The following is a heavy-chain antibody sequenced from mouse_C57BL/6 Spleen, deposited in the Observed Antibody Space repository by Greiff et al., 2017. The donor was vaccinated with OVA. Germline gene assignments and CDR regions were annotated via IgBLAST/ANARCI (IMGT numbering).Heavy chain of an antibody. J-gene: IGHJ2*01. D-gene: IGHD1-1*01. Sequence: QVQLQQPGAELVMPGASVKLSCKASGYTFTSYWMHWVKQRPGQGLEWIGELDPSDSYTNYNQKFKGKSTLTVDKSSSPAYMQLSSLTSEDSAVYYCARGNGSSSFGYWGQGTTLTVSS. CDR2: LDPSDSYT. CDR1: GYTFTSYW. V-gene: IGHV1-69*01. CDR3: ARGNGSSSFGY.